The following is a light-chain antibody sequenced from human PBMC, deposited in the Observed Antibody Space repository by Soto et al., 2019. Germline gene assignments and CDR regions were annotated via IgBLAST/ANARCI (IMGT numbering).Light chain of an antibody. Sequence: ELVLTQSSGTLSLSPNERSTLSCRSSQSVSSNLAWYQQKPGQAPRLLIYGASTRATGIPARFSGSGSGTEFTLTISSLQSEDFAVYYCQQYNNWPPWTFGQGTKVDI. V-gene: IGKV3-15*01. CDR3: QQYNNWPPWT. CDR2: GAS. J-gene: IGKJ1*01. CDR1: QSVSSN.